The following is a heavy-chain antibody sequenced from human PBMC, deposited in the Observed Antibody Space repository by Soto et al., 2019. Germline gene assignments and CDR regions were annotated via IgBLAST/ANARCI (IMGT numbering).Heavy chain of an antibody. J-gene: IGHJ4*02. CDR1: GFTFSDYA. V-gene: IGHV3-30*18. Sequence: VQLVESGGGVVQPGRSLRLSCAASGFTFSDYAMHWVRQAPGKGLEWVAVVSHDGRNTQYADSVKGRFTISRDSSKNTVSLEMTSLRAEDTAVYYCAKGGRQWLVTSDFNYWGQGALVTVSS. CDR2: VSHDGRNT. D-gene: IGHD6-19*01. CDR3: AKGGRQWLVTSDFNY.